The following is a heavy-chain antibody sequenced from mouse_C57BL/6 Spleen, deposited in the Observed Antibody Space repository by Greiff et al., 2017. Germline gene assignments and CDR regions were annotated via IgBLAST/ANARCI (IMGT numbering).Heavy chain of an antibody. D-gene: IGHD2-4*01. CDR1: GYAFSSSW. V-gene: IGHV1-82*01. J-gene: IGHJ2*01. CDR2: IYPGDGDT. CDR3: ARYYDYVGFDY. Sequence: QVQLQQSGPELVKPGASVKISCKASGYAFSSSWMNWVKQRPGKGLEWIGRIYPGDGDTNYNGKFKGKATLTADKSSSTAYMQLSSLTSEDSAVYFCARYYDYVGFDYWGQGTTLTVDS.